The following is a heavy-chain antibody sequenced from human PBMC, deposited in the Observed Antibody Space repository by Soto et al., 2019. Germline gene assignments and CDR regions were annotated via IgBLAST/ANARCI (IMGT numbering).Heavy chain of an antibody. J-gene: IGHJ4*02. V-gene: IGHV3-7*01. D-gene: IGHD2-2*01. CDR3: ARGGRGYCSSTTCPGI. Sequence: EVQLVESGGGLVQPGGSLRLSCVASGFTISSYWMSWVRQAPGKGLEWVANIKQDGSEKYYVDSVKGRFTISRDNAKSSLYLQMNSLRVEDTAVYYCARGGRGYCSSTTCPGIWGQGTLVTVSS. CDR1: GFTISSYW. CDR2: IKQDGSEK.